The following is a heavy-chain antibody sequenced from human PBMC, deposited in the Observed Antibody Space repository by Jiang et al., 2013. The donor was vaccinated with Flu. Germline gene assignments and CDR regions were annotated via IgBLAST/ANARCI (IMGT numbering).Heavy chain of an antibody. CDR2: IYFTGRI. V-gene: IGHV4-61*01. CDR3: ARAREDCGGDCPLGWFDP. D-gene: IGHD2-21*02. CDR1: GDSVRSGTYY. J-gene: IGHJ5*02. Sequence: GLVKPSETLSLTCTVSGDSVRSGTYYWSWIRQPPGKGLEWIGRIYFTGRIKYNPSLKSRVTISLDTSNNQFSLNLNSVTAADTAVYYCARAREDCGGDCPLGWFDPWGQGTLVTVSS.